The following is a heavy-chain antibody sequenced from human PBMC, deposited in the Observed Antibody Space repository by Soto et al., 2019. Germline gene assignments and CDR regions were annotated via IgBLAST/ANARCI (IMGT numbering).Heavy chain of an antibody. D-gene: IGHD3-3*01. Sequence: GGSLRLSCAASGFTFSSYGMHWVRQAPGKGLEWVAVIWYDGSNKYYADSVKGRFTISRDNSKNTLYLQMNSLRAEDTAVYYCARGKFLEWFPTYYFDYWGQGTLVTVSS. J-gene: IGHJ4*02. CDR1: GFTFSSYG. V-gene: IGHV3-33*01. CDR2: IWYDGSNK. CDR3: ARGKFLEWFPTYYFDY.